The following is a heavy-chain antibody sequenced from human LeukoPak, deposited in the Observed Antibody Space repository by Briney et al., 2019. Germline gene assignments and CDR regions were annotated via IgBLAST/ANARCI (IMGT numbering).Heavy chain of an antibody. V-gene: IGHV3-48*03. Sequence: PGGSLRLSCAASGFTFSSYEMNWVRQAPGKGLEWISYISSSGSTIYYADSVKGRFTISRDNAKNSLYLQMNSLRAEDTAAYYCARVGSMSSYWGQGTLVTVSS. J-gene: IGHJ4*02. CDR3: ARVGSMSSY. CDR1: GFTFSSYE. CDR2: ISSSGSTI. D-gene: IGHD2/OR15-2a*01.